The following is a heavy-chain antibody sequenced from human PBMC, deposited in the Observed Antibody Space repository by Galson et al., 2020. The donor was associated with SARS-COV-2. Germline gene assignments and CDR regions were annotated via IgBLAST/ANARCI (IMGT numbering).Heavy chain of an antibody. Sequence: SQASETLSLTCAVYGGSFSGYYWSWIRQAPGKGLEWIGEINQSGNTHYNPSLKSRVTISVDTSKNQFSLKLTSVTAADTAVYYCARGTRDITMIVMIVTTVSYYLDYWGQGTLVTVSS. CDR2: INQSGNT. D-gene: IGHD3-22*01. V-gene: IGHV4-34*01. CDR3: ARGTRDITMIVMIVTTVSYYLDY. CDR1: GGSFSGYY. J-gene: IGHJ4*02.